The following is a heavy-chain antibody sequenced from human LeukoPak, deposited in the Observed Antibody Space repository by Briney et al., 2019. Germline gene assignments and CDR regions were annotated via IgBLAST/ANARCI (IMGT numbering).Heavy chain of an antibody. Sequence: GGSLRLSCAASGFTFSSYAMSWVRQAPGQGLEWVSAISGSGGSTYYADSVKGRFTISRDNSKNTLYLQMNSLRAEDTAVYYCAKETNVNYYDSSGASYWGQGTLVTVSS. CDR2: ISGSGGST. D-gene: IGHD3-22*01. CDR3: AKETNVNYYDSSGASY. V-gene: IGHV3-23*01. CDR1: GFTFSSYA. J-gene: IGHJ4*02.